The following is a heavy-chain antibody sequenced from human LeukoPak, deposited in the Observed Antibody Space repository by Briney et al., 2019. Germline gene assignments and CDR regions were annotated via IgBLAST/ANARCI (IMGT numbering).Heavy chain of an antibody. V-gene: IGHV3-11*04. CDR3: ARILGEFSLPDY. CDR1: GFTFSDYY. D-gene: IGHD3-16*01. CDR2: ISSSGSTI. Sequence: GGSLRLSCAASGFTFSDYYMSWIRQAPGKGLEWVSYISSSGSTIYYADSVKGRFTISRDNAKNSLYLQMNSLRAEDTGVYFCARILGEFSLPDYWGQGTLVTVSS. J-gene: IGHJ4*02.